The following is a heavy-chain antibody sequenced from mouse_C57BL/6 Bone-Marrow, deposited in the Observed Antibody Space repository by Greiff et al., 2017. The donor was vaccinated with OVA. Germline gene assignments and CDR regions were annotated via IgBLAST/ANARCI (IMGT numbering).Heavy chain of an antibody. CDR3: ARGKPITTVVEQSDY. CDR1: GYTFTSYW. J-gene: IGHJ2*01. CDR2: IDPSDSYT. D-gene: IGHD1-1*01. V-gene: IGHV1-50*01. Sequence: VQLQQPGAELVKPGASVKLSCKASGYTFTSYWMQWVKQRPGQGLEWIGEIDPSDSYTNYNQKFKGKATLTVDTSSSTAYMQLSSLTSEDSAVYYCARGKPITTVVEQSDYWGQGTTLTVSS.